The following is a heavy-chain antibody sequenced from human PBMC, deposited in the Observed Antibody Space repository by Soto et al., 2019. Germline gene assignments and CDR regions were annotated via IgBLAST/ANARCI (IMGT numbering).Heavy chain of an antibody. Sequence: GGSLRLSCAASGFTFRSYWMSWVRQAPGKGLEWVSNINRSGGDKYYADSVKGRFTISRDNSKNTLYLQMNSLRAEDTAVYYCAKVVAVAGDDAFDIWGQGTMVTVS. CDR1: GFTFRSYW. V-gene: IGHV3-23*01. J-gene: IGHJ3*02. CDR2: INRSGGDK. CDR3: AKVVAVAGDDAFDI. D-gene: IGHD6-19*01.